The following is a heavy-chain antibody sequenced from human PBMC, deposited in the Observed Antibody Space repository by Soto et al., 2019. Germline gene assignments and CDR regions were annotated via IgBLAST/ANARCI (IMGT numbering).Heavy chain of an antibody. J-gene: IGHJ6*03. CDR1: GFTCSSYS. D-gene: IGHD2-2*01. Sequence: GGSLRLSCAASGFTCSSYSMNWVRQAPGKGLEWVSYISSSSSTIYYADSVKGRFTISRDNAKNSLYLQMNSLRAEDTAVYYCARLVVPAAIKIYYYYYMDVWGKGTTVTVSS. CDR3: ARLVVPAAIKIYYYYYMDV. V-gene: IGHV3-48*01. CDR2: ISSSSSTI.